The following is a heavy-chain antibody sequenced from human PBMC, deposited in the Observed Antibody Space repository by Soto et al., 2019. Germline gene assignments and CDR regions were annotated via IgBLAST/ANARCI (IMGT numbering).Heavy chain of an antibody. CDR2: ISYDGSNK. CDR1: GFTFSSYG. Sequence: QVQLVESGGGVVQPGRSLRLSCAASGFTFSSYGMHWVRQAPGKGLEWVAVISYDGSNKYYADSVKGRFTISRDNSKNTLYLQMNSLRAEDTAVYYCAKDLASYGMDVWGQGTKVTVSS. D-gene: IGHD5-12*01. V-gene: IGHV3-30*18. CDR3: AKDLASYGMDV. J-gene: IGHJ6*02.